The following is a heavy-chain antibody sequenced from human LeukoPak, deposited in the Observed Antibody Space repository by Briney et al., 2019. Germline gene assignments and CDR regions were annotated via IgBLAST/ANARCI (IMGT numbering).Heavy chain of an antibody. CDR3: ARSRNYGGKESAWMDLPYYFDY. CDR2: INPNSGGT. Sequence: GASVTVSCKTSGYTFTDYYMHWVRQAPGQGLEWMGWINPNSGGTNYAQKFQGRVTITADESTSTAYMELSSLRSEDTAVYYCARSRNYGGKESAWMDLPYYFDYWGQGTLVTVSS. CDR1: GYTFTDYY. J-gene: IGHJ4*02. V-gene: IGHV1-2*02. D-gene: IGHD4-23*01.